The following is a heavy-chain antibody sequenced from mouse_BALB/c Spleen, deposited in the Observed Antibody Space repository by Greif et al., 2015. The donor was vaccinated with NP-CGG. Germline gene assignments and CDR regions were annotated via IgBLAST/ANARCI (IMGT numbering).Heavy chain of an antibody. J-gene: IGHJ4*01. V-gene: IGHV5-9-1*01. CDR1: GFTFSSYA. CDR3: ASSSMITTLDYYYAMDY. CDR2: ISSGGSYT. D-gene: IGHD2-4*01. Sequence: EVKLMESGGGLVKPGGSLKLSCAASGFTFSSYAMSWVRQTPEKRLEWVATISSGGSYTYYPDSVKGRFTISRDNAKNTLYLQMSSLRSEDTAMYYCASSSMITTLDYYYAMDYWGQGTSVTVSS.